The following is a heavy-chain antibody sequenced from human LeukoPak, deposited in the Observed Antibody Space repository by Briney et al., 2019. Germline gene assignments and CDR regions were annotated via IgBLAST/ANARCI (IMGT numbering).Heavy chain of an antibody. CDR1: GGTFSSYA. D-gene: IGHD2-2*01. CDR2: IIPIFGTA. J-gene: IGHJ5*02. V-gene: IGHV1-69*13. Sequence: GASVKVSCKASGGTFSSYAISWVRQAPGQGLEWMGGIIPIFGTANYAQKFQGRVTITADESTSTVYMELSSLRSEDTAVYYCAREGSPIVVVPAAMGDGWFDPWGQGTLVTVSS. CDR3: AREGSPIVVVPAAMGDGWFDP.